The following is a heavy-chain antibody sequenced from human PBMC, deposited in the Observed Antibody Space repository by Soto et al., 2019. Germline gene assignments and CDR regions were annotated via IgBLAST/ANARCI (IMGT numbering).Heavy chain of an antibody. V-gene: IGHV2-70*13. D-gene: IGHD3-22*01. CDR1: GFSLSTSGMC. CDR3: ARIESNYYDSGATHYYFDY. J-gene: IGHJ4*02. CDR2: IDWDDDK. Sequence: SGPTLVNPTQTLTLTCTFSGFSLSTSGMCVSWIRQPPGKALEWLALIDWDDDKFYSTSLKTRLTISKDTSKNQVVLTMTNMDAVDTATYYCARIESNYYDSGATHYYFDYWGQGTLVTVSS.